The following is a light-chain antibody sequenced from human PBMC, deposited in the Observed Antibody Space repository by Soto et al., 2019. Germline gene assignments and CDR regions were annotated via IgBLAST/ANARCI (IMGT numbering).Light chain of an antibody. Sequence: DVQMTQSPSTLSASVGDRVTITCRASQSIGLGLASYQEKPGKAPKPLGYDASSLQTGGSARFSGSGSGTEFTLTISSLKPDDFATYSCHQYSVFPWTFGQGTKVEIK. V-gene: IGKV1-5*01. J-gene: IGKJ1*01. CDR1: QSIGLG. CDR2: DAS. CDR3: HQYSVFPWT.